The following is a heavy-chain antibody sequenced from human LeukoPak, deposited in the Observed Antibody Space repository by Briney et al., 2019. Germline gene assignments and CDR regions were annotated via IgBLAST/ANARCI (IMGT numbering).Heavy chain of an antibody. V-gene: IGHV3-11*04. J-gene: IGHJ3*02. CDR2: ISSSGSTI. Sequence: GGSLRLSCAASGFTFSDYYMSWIRQAPGKGLGWVSYISSSGSTIYYADSVKGRFTISMDNAKNSLYLQMNSLRAEDTAVYYCARRYYDFLSPAFDIWGQGTMVTVSS. CDR3: ARRYYDFLSPAFDI. CDR1: GFTFSDYY. D-gene: IGHD3-3*01.